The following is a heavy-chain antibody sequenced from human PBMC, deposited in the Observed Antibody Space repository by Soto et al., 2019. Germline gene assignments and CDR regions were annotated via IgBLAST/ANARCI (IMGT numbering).Heavy chain of an antibody. CDR1: GYTFTSYY. CDR3: ARWGGYFDLVSGGGVDY. CDR2: INPSGGRT. Sequence: QVQLVQSGAEVKKPGASVKVSCKASGYTFTSYYMHWVRQAPGQGLEGMGIINPSGGRTSYAQKFPVRVNLTRATSTSPVYMELSSLRSEDTAVYYCARWGGYFDLVSGGGVDYWGQGTLVTVSS. D-gene: IGHD3-9*01. V-gene: IGHV1-46*01. J-gene: IGHJ4*02.